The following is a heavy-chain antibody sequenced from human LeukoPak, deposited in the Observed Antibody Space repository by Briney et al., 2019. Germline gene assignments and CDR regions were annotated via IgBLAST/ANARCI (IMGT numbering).Heavy chain of an antibody. J-gene: IGHJ4*02. CDR1: GYTFTSYY. D-gene: IGHD4-17*01. CDR3: ARVPALDYGDPQGPFDY. CDR2: INPSGGST. V-gene: IGHV1-46*01. Sequence: SVKVSCKASGYTFTSYYMHWERQAPGQGLEWIGIINPSGGSTSYAQKFQGRVTMTRDTSTSTVYMELSSLRSEDTAVYYCARVPALDYGDPQGPFDYWGQGTLVTVSS.